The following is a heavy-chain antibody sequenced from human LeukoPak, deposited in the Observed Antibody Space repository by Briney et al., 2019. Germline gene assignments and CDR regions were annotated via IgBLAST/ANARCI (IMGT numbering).Heavy chain of an antibody. CDR2: IYHSGST. Sequence: SETLSLTCTVSGGSISSGGYYWSWIRQPPGKGLEWIGYIYHSGSTYYNPSLKSRVTISVDRSKNQFSLKLSSVTAADTAVYYCARASRVRGFDPWGQGTLVTVSS. J-gene: IGHJ5*02. CDR3: ARASRVRGFDP. V-gene: IGHV4-30-2*01. D-gene: IGHD3-10*01. CDR1: GGSISSGGYY.